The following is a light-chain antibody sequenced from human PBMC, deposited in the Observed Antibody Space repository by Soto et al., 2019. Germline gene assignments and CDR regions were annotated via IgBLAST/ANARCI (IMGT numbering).Light chain of an antibody. J-gene: IGKJ4*01. CDR1: QSVGRNF. CDR2: GAS. V-gene: IGKV3-20*01. Sequence: EIVLTQSPGTLSLSPRERATLSCRASQSVGRNFLAWYQQKAGQAPRLLIHGASSRATGIPDRFSGSGSGTDFSLTISRLEPEDCAVYYCQQYASSPLTFGGGTKVE. CDR3: QQYASSPLT.